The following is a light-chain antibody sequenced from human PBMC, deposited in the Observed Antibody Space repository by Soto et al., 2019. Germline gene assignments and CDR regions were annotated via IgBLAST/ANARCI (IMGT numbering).Light chain of an antibody. Sequence: QSALAQPPSASGSPGQSVAISCTGTSXDVGGYNYVSWYQQHPGKAPKLMIYEVNKRPSGVPDRFSGSKPGNTASLTVSGLQAEDEADYYCSSYAGSSNVFGTGTKVTVL. J-gene: IGLJ1*01. CDR2: EVN. CDR1: SXDVGGYNY. V-gene: IGLV2-8*01. CDR3: SSYAGSSNV.